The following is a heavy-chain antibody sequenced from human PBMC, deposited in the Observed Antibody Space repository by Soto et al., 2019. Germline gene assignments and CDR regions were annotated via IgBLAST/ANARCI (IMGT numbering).Heavy chain of an antibody. J-gene: IGHJ4*02. CDR3: ARAHYYDSSGYYPNFAY. Sequence: QVQLVQSGAEVKKPGASVKVSCKASGYTFTSYDINWVRQATGQGLEWMGWMNPNSGNTGYAQKFQGRVTMTRNTSXSXXYMELSSLRSEDTAVYYCARAHYYDSSGYYPNFAYWGQGTLVTVSS. D-gene: IGHD3-22*01. V-gene: IGHV1-8*01. CDR1: GYTFTSYD. CDR2: MNPNSGNT.